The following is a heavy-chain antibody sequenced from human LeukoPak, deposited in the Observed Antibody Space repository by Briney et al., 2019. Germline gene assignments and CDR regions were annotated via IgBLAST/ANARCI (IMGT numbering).Heavy chain of an antibody. CDR2: IYYSGST. J-gene: IGHJ5*02. V-gene: IGHV4-59*01. Sequence: SETLSLTCTVPGGSISSYYWSWIRQPPGKGLEWIGYIYYSGSTNYNPSLKSRVTISVDTSKNQFSLKLSSVTAADTAVYYCARVNPVDNWFDPWGQGTLVTVSS. CDR1: GGSISSYY. CDR3: ARVNPVDNWFDP. D-gene: IGHD2-2*01.